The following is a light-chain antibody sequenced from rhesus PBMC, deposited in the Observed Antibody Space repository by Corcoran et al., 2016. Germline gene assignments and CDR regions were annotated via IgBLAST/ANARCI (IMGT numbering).Light chain of an antibody. Sequence: DIQMTQSPSSLSASVGDRVTITCRASQPISSYLAWYQQKPGKVPKLLIYAASSLERGVPSRFSGSGSWTECTLTISSLQPEEFATYYCQQHNSHPYSFGQGTKVEIK. J-gene: IGKJ2*01. CDR1: QPISSY. V-gene: IGKV1S5*01. CDR2: AAS. CDR3: QQHNSHPYS.